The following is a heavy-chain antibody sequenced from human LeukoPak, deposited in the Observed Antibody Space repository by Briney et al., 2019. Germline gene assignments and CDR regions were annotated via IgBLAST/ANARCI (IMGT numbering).Heavy chain of an antibody. V-gene: IGHV1-46*01. Sequence: ASVKVSCTASGYTFTSYYMHWVRQPPGQGLEGMGIINTSGGSTSYAQKFQGRITMTRDMSTSTVYMELSSLRSEDTAVYYCARVQLERSRYDAFDIWGQGTMVTVSS. J-gene: IGHJ3*02. CDR3: ARVQLERSRYDAFDI. CDR2: INTSGGST. CDR1: GYTFTSYY. D-gene: IGHD1-1*01.